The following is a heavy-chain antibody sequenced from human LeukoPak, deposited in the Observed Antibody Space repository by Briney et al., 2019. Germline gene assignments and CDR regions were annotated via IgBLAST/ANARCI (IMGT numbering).Heavy chain of an antibody. CDR1: GGSISSYY. CDR2: IYTSGST. D-gene: IGHD6-13*01. CDR3: ARDTGGSSWYGGWWFDP. Sequence: SETLSLTCTVSGGSISSYYWSWIRQPAGKGLEWIGRIYTSGSTNYNPSLKGRVTMSVDTSKNQFSLKLSSVTAADTAVYYCARDTGGSSWYGGWWFDPWGQGTLVTVSS. J-gene: IGHJ5*02. V-gene: IGHV4-4*07.